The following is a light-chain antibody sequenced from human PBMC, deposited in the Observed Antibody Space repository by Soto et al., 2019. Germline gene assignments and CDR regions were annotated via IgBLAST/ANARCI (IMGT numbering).Light chain of an antibody. Sequence: EIVLTQSPATLSVSPGERAALSCRASQSDSNNLAWYQQKPGQPPRLLIFGASTRATGIPARFSGSGSEAEFDLTISTLQSEDFAVYYCQQYSVWPLTFGGGTKVEIK. J-gene: IGKJ4*01. CDR2: GAS. CDR1: QSDSNN. CDR3: QQYSVWPLT. V-gene: IGKV3D-15*01.